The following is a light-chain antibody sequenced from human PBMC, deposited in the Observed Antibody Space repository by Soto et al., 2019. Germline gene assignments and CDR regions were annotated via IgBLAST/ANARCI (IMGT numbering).Light chain of an antibody. CDR1: QSVRSN. CDR3: QQYKNWPLT. CDR2: AAS. Sequence: EILMTQSPATLSVSPGERATLSCRASQSVRSNLAWYQQKPGQAPRLLIYAASTWATGIPARFRGSGSGTEFTLTISSLQSEDFALYYCQQYKNWPLTFGGWTKVEIK. V-gene: IGKV3-15*01. J-gene: IGKJ4*01.